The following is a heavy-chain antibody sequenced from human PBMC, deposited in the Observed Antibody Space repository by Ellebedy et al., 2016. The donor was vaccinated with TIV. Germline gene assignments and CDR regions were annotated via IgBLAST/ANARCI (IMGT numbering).Heavy chain of an antibody. Sequence: AASVKVSCKASGYTFTGYYMHWVRQAPGQGLEWMGWINPNSGGTNYAQKFQGWVTMTRDTSISTAYMELSRLRSEDTAVYFCAREIVRVPAAPYGMDVWGQGTTVTVSS. D-gene: IGHD2-2*01. CDR3: AREIVRVPAAPYGMDV. CDR1: GYTFTGYY. J-gene: IGHJ6*02. CDR2: INPNSGGT. V-gene: IGHV1-2*04.